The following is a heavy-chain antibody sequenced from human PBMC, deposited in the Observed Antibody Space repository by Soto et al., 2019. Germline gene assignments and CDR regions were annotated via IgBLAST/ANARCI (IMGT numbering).Heavy chain of an antibody. Sequence: ASVKVSCKASGCTFTSYDIYWVRQATGQGLEWMGWMNPNTGNSGYAQKFQGRVTVTSDTSINTVHMELSSLRSEDTAVYYCARRAETNGWNGFGADKYYFDFWGQGTLVTVSS. CDR3: ARRAETNGWNGFGADKYYFDF. CDR1: GCTFTSYD. J-gene: IGHJ4*02. CDR2: MNPNTGNS. V-gene: IGHV1-8*01. D-gene: IGHD1-1*01.